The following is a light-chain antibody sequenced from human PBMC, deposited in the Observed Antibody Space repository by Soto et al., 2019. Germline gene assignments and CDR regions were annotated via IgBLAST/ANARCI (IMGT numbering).Light chain of an antibody. CDR3: LQDYGNSWT. CDR2: AAS. CDR1: RDVGSD. Sequence: QMTQSPSSLSASGGEKSIITCRASRDVGSDVSWYQQKPGQPPKLLIHAASNLYSGVPSRFRGSRFGTEFTLNIISVQPEDFESYYCLQDYGNSWTFGHVTKADIK. J-gene: IGKJ1*01. V-gene: IGKV1-6*01.